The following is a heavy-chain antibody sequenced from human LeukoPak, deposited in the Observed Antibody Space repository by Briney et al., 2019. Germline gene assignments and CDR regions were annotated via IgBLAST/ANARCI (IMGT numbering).Heavy chain of an antibody. CDR3: AKDPRIAAAGLASYYFDY. Sequence: PGGSLRLSCAASGFTFSSYGMHWVRQAPGKGLEWVAVISYDGSNKYYADSVKGRFTISRDNSKNTLYLQMNSLRAEDTAVYYCAKDPRIAAAGLASYYFDYWGQGTLVTASS. J-gene: IGHJ4*02. CDR1: GFTFSSYG. D-gene: IGHD6-13*01. V-gene: IGHV3-30*18. CDR2: ISYDGSNK.